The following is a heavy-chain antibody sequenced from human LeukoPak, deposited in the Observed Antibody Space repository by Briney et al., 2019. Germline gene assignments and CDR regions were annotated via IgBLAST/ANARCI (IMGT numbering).Heavy chain of an antibody. J-gene: IGHJ4*02. Sequence: PSETLSLTCTVSGGSISSSSYYWGWIRQPPGKGLEWIGEINHSGSTNYNPSLKSRVTISVDTSKNQSSLKLSSMTAADTAVYYCAGTQIRRDGYNLRAFGYWGQGTLVTVSS. CDR1: GGSISSSSYY. V-gene: IGHV4-39*07. CDR3: AGTQIRRDGYNLRAFGY. D-gene: IGHD5-24*01. CDR2: INHSGST.